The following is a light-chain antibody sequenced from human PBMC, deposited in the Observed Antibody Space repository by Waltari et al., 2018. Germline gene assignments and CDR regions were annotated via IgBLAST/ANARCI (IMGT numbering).Light chain of an antibody. J-gene: IGLJ2*01. CDR2: DVS. CDR3: SSHTSSSTVV. Sequence: QSALTQPASVSGSPGQSITIPCIGSSTDIGNYKYVSWYQLHPGRAPKLIIFDVSDRPSGGSHRFSGSKSGNTASLTISGLQAEDEAHYYCSSHTSSSTVVFGGGTKLTVL. V-gene: IGLV2-14*03. CDR1: STDIGNYKY.